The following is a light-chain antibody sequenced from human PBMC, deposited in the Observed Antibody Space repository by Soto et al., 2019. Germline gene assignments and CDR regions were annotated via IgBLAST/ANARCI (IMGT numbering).Light chain of an antibody. V-gene: IGKV3-15*01. Sequence: EIPGTRSQRTXSVSPKERATRSCRASQRVSSNLAWYHQKHGKAPXLXXXGASTRATGIPARFSSSGSGTELTPTTRFWYSADFGVYYSQQYKKARPETFGEGTQVDI. CDR1: QRVSSN. CDR2: GAS. J-gene: IGKJ1*01. CDR3: QQYKKARPET.